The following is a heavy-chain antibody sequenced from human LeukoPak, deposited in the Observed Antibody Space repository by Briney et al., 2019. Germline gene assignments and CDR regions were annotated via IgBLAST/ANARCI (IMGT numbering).Heavy chain of an antibody. J-gene: IGHJ4*02. CDR2: ISSSSSTI. V-gene: IGHV3-48*04. CDR1: GFTFSSYW. D-gene: IGHD5-24*01. Sequence: GGSLRLSCAASGFTFSSYWMNWVRQAPGKGLEWVSYISSSSSTIYYADSVKGRFTISRDNAKNSLYLQMNSLRAEDTAVYYCARDEDGYMSYFDYWGQGTLVTVSS. CDR3: ARDEDGYMSYFDY.